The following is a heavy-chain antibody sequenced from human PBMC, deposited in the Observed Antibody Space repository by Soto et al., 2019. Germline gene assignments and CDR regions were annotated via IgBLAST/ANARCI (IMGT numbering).Heavy chain of an antibody. CDR2: IYYSGST. Sequence: SETLSLTCTVSGGSISSYYWSWIRQPPGKGLEWIGYIYYSGSTNYNPSLKSRVTISVDTSKNQFSLKLSSVTAADTAVYYCARFISVAGTFDYWGQGTLVTVS. D-gene: IGHD6-19*01. CDR1: GGSISSYY. V-gene: IGHV4-59*01. CDR3: ARFISVAGTFDY. J-gene: IGHJ4*02.